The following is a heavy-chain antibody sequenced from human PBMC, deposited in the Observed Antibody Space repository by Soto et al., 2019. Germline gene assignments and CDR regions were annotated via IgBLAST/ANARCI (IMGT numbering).Heavy chain of an antibody. Sequence: GGSLRLSCEGSGFTFSSYAMNWVRQAPGKGLEWVSGIGGSGANTYYGDSVKGRFTISRDNSKNTLYLQMNSLRVEDTALYYCAKSYYDYWGGYYTTAYFDEWGQGTLVTVSS. CDR1: GFTFSSYA. CDR3: AKSYYDYWGGYYTTAYFDE. V-gene: IGHV3-23*01. D-gene: IGHD3-3*01. J-gene: IGHJ4*02. CDR2: IGGSGANT.